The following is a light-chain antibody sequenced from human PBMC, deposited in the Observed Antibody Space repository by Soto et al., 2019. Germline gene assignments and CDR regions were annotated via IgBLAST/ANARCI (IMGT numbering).Light chain of an antibody. Sequence: QSVLTQPASVSGSPGQSITISCTGTSSDVGGYNYVSWYQQHPGKAPKLMIYDVSNRPSGVSNRFSGSKSGNTASLTISGLQAEDEGDYYFSSYTSSSTFEEVFGGGTKLTVL. CDR1: SSDVGGYNY. J-gene: IGLJ2*01. V-gene: IGLV2-14*01. CDR3: SSYTSSSTFEEV. CDR2: DVS.